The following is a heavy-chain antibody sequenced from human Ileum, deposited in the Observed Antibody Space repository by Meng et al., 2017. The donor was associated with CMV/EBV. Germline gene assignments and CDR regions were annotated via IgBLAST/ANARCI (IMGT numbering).Heavy chain of an antibody. Sequence: SGPGLVRPSAPPRSASTVSVNSIFGYYWGWIRQPAGKRLELIGRIYTSGSTNYNPSLKSRVTVSVDTSKNQFSLKLSSVTAADTAVYYCARGATSSSYYFDYWGQGTLVTVSS. CDR3: ARGATSSSYYFDY. D-gene: IGHD6-6*01. V-gene: IGHV4-4*07. CDR1: VNSIFGYY. J-gene: IGHJ4*01. CDR2: IYTSGST.